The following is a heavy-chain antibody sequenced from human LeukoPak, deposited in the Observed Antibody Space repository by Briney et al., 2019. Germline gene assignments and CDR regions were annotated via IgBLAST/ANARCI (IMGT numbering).Heavy chain of an antibody. V-gene: IGHV4-34*01. D-gene: IGHD2-2*01. CDR1: GGSFSGYY. CDR2: INHSGST. CDR3: ASLLYCSSTSCYHPSGQH. J-gene: IGHJ1*01. Sequence: SETLSLTCAVYGGSFSGYYWSWIRQPPGKGLEWIGEINHSGSTNYNPSLKSRVTISVDTSKNQFSLKLSPVTAADTAVYYCASLLYCSSTSCYHPSGQHWGQGTLVTVSS.